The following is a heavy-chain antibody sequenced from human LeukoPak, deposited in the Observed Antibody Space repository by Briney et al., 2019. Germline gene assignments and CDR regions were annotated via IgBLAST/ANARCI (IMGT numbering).Heavy chain of an antibody. Sequence: GGSLRLSCAASGFTVSSNYMSRVRQAPGKGLEWVSVIYRGGSTYNADSVKGRFTISRDNSKNTLYLQMNSLRAEDTAVYFCTSATAVTGYGMDVWGQGTTVTV. CDR2: IYRGGST. J-gene: IGHJ6*02. V-gene: IGHV3-53*01. D-gene: IGHD4-17*01. CDR3: TSATAVTGYGMDV. CDR1: GFTVSSNY.